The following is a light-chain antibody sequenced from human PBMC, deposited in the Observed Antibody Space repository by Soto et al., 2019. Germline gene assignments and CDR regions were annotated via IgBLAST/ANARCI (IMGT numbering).Light chain of an antibody. V-gene: IGKV1-9*01. J-gene: IGKJ3*01. CDR1: QGISSY. CDR3: QQLNSYPLT. CDR2: ATS. Sequence: IQLTQSPSSLSASVGDRVTITCRASQGISSYLAWYQQKPGKAPDLLIYATSTLQSGVPSRFSGSGSGTDFTLTISSLQPEDFATYFCQQLNSYPLTFVPGTKVDIK.